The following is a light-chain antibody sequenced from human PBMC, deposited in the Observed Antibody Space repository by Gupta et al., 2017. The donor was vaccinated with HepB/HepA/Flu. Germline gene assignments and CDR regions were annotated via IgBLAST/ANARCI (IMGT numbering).Light chain of an antibody. Sequence: QSVLTQPPSVSGPPGQQVTISCTGSSSPIGAKYDLHWYQQLPGTVPKLIIYANNSRHSGVPEGFSGSKCGASAALAITGLQAEEEATYYCQSEDSSISEYVFGTGTKVTVL. CDR2: ANN. CDR1: SSPIGAKYD. CDR3: QSEDSSISEYV. J-gene: IGLJ1*01. V-gene: IGLV1-40*01.